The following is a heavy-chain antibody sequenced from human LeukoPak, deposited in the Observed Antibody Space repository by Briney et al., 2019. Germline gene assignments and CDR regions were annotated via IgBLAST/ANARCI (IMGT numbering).Heavy chain of an antibody. CDR2: ISYDGSNK. Sequence: GGSLRLSCAASGFTFSSYGMHWVRQAPGKGLEWVAVISYDGSNKYYADSVKGRFTISRDNSKNTLYLQMNSLRAEDTAVYYCARDMEAVAGYYFDYWGQGTLVTVSS. D-gene: IGHD6-19*01. CDR3: ARDMEAVAGYYFDY. V-gene: IGHV3-30*03. J-gene: IGHJ4*02. CDR1: GFTFSSYG.